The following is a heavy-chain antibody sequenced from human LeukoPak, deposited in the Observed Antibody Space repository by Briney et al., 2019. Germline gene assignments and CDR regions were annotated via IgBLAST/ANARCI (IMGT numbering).Heavy chain of an antibody. Sequence: PSETLSLTCTVSGGSISSSSHYWGWIRQPPGKGLEWIGSIYSSGNTFYNSSLKSRVTISADTSKNQFSLRLSPVTAADTAVYYCARRDYGVPFDPWGQGALVTVSS. CDR2: IYSSGNT. V-gene: IGHV4-39*01. D-gene: IGHD4-17*01. J-gene: IGHJ5*02. CDR3: ARRDYGVPFDP. CDR1: GGSISSSSHY.